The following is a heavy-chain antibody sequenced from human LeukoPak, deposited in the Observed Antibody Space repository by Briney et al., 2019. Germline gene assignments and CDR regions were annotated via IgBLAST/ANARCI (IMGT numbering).Heavy chain of an antibody. CDR3: ARGIDNTVDFWSGFYSQH. Sequence: ASVKVSCKASGYTFTSYDIMWVRQAAGQGLEWVGWMNPNSGYAGSAQKFQGRITLSRNTSMSPAYMELTSLTSEDTAVYFCARGIDNTVDFWSGFYSQHWGQGTLVTVSS. J-gene: IGHJ4*02. CDR1: GYTFTSYD. V-gene: IGHV1-8*01. D-gene: IGHD3-3*01. CDR2: MNPNSGYA.